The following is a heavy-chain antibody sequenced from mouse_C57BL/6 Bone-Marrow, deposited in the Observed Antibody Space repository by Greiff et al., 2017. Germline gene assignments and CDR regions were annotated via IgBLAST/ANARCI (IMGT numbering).Heavy chain of an antibody. V-gene: IGHV5-6*02. Sequence: DVMLVESGGDLVKPGGSLKLSCAASGFTFSSYGMSWVRQTPDKRLEWVATISSCGSYTYYPDSVKGRFTISGDNAKNTLYLQMCSLKSEDTAMYDCARLDSSGYFDYWGQGTTLTVSS. CDR2: ISSCGSYT. J-gene: IGHJ2*01. CDR1: GFTFSSYG. CDR3: ARLDSSGYFDY. D-gene: IGHD3-2*02.